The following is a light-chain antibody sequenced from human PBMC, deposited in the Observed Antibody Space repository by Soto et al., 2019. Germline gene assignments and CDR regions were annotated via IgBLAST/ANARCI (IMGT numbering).Light chain of an antibody. J-gene: IGKJ1*01. CDR3: QQYNSRPPWT. V-gene: IGKV3-15*01. Sequence: DIVMTQSPGTLSVPPGEGATLSCRASQTIDTHLAWYQQKPVQAPRLLIFGASSRATGVPARFSGSGSGTEFSLTITSLQSEDFALYYCQQYNSRPPWTFGQGTKVDI. CDR1: QTIDTH. CDR2: GAS.